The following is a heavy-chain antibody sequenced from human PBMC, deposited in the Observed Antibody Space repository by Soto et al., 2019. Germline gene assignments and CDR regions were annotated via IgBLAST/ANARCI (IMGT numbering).Heavy chain of an antibody. CDR3: ARALGGYSYES. J-gene: IGHJ5*02. CDR2: IIPIFGTA. CDR1: GCTFSSYA. V-gene: IGHV1-69*01. D-gene: IGHD5-18*01. Sequence: QVQLVQSGAEVKKPGSSVKVSCKASGCTFSSYAISWVRPAPGQGLEWMGGIIPIFGTANYAQKFQGRVTIPADESTSPAYMELSSLRSEDTAVYYCARALGGYSYESWGQGTLVTVSS.